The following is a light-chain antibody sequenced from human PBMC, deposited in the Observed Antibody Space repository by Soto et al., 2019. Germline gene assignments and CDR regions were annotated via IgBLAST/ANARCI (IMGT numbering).Light chain of an antibody. Sequence: QPVLTQPPSASGTPGQRVTISCSGSSSNIGSNTVNWYQQLPGTAPKLLIYSNNQRPSGVPDRFSGSKSGTSASLAISGLQSEDEADDYCAAWDDSLNGSYVFGTGTKLTVL. V-gene: IGLV1-44*01. CDR2: SNN. CDR1: SSNIGSNT. J-gene: IGLJ1*01. CDR3: AAWDDSLNGSYV.